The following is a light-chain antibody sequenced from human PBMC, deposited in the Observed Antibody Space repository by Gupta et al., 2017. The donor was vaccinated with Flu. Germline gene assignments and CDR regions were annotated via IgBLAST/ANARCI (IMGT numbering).Light chain of an antibody. CDR1: SDSIANNY. Sequence: NFLLTQPHSVSESPGKTVTISCTRSSDSIANNYVHWYQKRPGTSPINLIHEDNQRPSGVPDRFSGSIDRSSNSASLTNSGLKTEDEADYCCQSYEVFGGGANLTVL. CDR3: QSYEV. J-gene: IGLJ2*01. CDR2: EDN. V-gene: IGLV6-57*01.